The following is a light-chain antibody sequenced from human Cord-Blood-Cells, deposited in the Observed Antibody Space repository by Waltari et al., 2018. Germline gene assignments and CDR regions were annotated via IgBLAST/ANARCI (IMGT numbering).Light chain of an antibody. CDR1: QSVLYSSNNNNY. CDR3: QQYDSTPYS. J-gene: IGKJ2*03. CDR2: WAS. V-gene: IGKV4-1*01. Sequence: IVMSQSPDSLAVSLGERSTIHRQSSQSVLYSSNNNNYLAWYQQKPGQPPKLLIYWASTRESGVPDRFSGSGSGTDFTLTISSLQAEDVAVYYCQQYDSTPYSFGQGTKLEIK.